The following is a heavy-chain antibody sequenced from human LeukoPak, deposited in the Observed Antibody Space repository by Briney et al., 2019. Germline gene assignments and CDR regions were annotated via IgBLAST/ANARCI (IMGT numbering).Heavy chain of an antibody. CDR3: ARGPPRGSKGDY. V-gene: IGHV1-2*02. Sequence: ALVKVSCKASGYTFTSYGISWVRQAPGQGLEWMGWINPNSGGTNYAQKFQGRVTMTRDTSISTAYMELSRLRSDDTAVYYCARGPPRGSKGDYWGQGTLVTVSS. D-gene: IGHD2-15*01. J-gene: IGHJ4*02. CDR1: GYTFTSYG. CDR2: INPNSGGT.